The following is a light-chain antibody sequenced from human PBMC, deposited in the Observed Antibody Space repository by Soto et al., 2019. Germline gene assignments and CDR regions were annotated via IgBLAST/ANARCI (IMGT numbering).Light chain of an antibody. CDR3: SSYSSSSTLV. J-gene: IGLJ2*01. CDR2: EVS. Sequence: QSVLTQPASVSGSPGQSITISCTGTSSDVGGYNYVSWYQQHPGKAPKLMIYEVSNRPSGVSNRFSASKSGNTASLTISGLQAEDEADYYCSSYSSSSTLVFGGGTQLTV. V-gene: IGLV2-14*01. CDR1: SSDVGGYNY.